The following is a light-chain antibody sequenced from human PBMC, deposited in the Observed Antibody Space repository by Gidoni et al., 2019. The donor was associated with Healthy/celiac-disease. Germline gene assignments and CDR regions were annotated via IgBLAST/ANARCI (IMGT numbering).Light chain of an antibody. CDR2: GAS. J-gene: IGKJ3*01. CDR1: QSVSSSY. CDR3: QQYGSSPIT. Sequence: EIVLTQSPGPLSLSPGERATLSCRASQSVSSSYLAWYQQKPGQAPRLLIYGASSRATGIPDRFSGSGSGTDFTFTISRLQPEDFAVYYCQQYGSSPITFGPGTKVDIK. V-gene: IGKV3-20*01.